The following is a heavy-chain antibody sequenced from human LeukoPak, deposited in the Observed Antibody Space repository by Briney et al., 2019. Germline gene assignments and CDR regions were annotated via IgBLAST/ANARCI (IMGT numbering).Heavy chain of an antibody. Sequence: GGSLRLSCAASGXIFDNYAVHWVRQAPGKALEWVSLISGDGGGTYYADSVKGRFTISRDNSKNTLYLQMNSLRPEDAAVYYCANLPLWGQGTLVTVSS. V-gene: IGHV3-43*02. CDR2: ISGDGGGT. J-gene: IGHJ4*02. CDR1: GXIFDNYA. CDR3: ANLPL.